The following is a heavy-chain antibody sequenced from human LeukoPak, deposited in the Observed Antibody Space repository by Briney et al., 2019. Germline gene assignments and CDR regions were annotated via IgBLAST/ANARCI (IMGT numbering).Heavy chain of an antibody. D-gene: IGHD1-26*01. J-gene: IGHJ4*02. CDR3: ARMYSGTSYYFDY. CDR1: GVSISTYY. CDR2: FSYSGST. V-gene: IGHV4-59*01. Sequence: TSETLSLTCSVSGVSISTYYWIWIRQPPAKGLEWMGFFSYSGSTKYNPSLKSRVTMSVDTSKNQFSLEPNSVTAADTAVYYCARMYSGTSYYFDYWGQGTLVTVSS.